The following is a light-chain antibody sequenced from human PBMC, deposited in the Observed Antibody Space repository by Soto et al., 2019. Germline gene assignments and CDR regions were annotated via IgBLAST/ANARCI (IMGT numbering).Light chain of an antibody. CDR2: GNS. J-gene: IGLJ3*02. Sequence: QSVLTQPPSVSAAPGQRVTISCTGSSSNIGAGYDVHWYQQLPGTAPKLLIYGNSNRPSGVPDRFSGSKSVTSASLAITGLQAEDEADYYCQSYDSSLSGLVFGGGTKVTVL. CDR1: SSNIGAGYD. CDR3: QSYDSSLSGLV. V-gene: IGLV1-40*01.